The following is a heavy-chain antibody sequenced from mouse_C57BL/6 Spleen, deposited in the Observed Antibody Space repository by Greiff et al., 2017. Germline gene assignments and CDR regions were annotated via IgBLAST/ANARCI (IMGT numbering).Heavy chain of an antibody. Sequence: VQLQQPGAELVKPGASVKMSCKASGYTFTSYWITWVKQRPGQGLEWIGDIYPGSGSTNYNEKFKSKATLTVDTSSSTAYMQRSSLTSEDSAVYYCARPHDGYYWYFDVWGTGTTVTVSS. D-gene: IGHD2-3*01. CDR1: GYTFTSYW. J-gene: IGHJ1*03. CDR2: IYPGSGST. CDR3: ARPHDGYYWYFDV. V-gene: IGHV1-55*01.